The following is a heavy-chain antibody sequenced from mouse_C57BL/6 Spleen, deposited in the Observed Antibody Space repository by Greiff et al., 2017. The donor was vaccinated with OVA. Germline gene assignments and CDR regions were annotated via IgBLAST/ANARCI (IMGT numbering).Heavy chain of an antibody. D-gene: IGHD4-1*01. CDR2: IRLKSDNYAT. V-gene: IGHV6-3*01. CDR1: GFTFSNYW. Sequence: EVQLVESGGGLVQPGGSMKLSCVASGFTFSNYWMNWVRQSPEKGLEWVAQIRLKSDNYATHYAESVKGRFTISRDDSKSSVYLQMNNLRAEDTGIYYCTPNWGRGAWFAYWGQGTLVTVSA. J-gene: IGHJ3*01. CDR3: TPNWGRGAWFAY.